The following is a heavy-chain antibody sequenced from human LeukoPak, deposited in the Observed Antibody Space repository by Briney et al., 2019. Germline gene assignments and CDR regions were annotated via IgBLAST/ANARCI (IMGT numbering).Heavy chain of an antibody. CDR2: ISSSSGTI. CDR3: VKDQVFRGSGSYGDY. J-gene: IGHJ4*02. CDR1: GFTFSSDS. Sequence: GGSLRLSCAASGFTFSSDSMHWVRQAPGKGLEWVSYISSSSGTIYYADSVKGRFTVSRDNAENSLHLQMSSLRPEDTAVYYCVKDQVFRGSGSYGDYWGQGTLVTVSS. D-gene: IGHD3-10*01. V-gene: IGHV3-48*01.